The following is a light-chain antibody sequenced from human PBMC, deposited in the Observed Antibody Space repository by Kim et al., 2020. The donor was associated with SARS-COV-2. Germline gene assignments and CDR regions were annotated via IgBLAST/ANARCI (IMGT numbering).Light chain of an antibody. Sequence: VSPGTTASITCSGDKLGDKYACWYQQKPGQSPVLVIYQDSKRPSGIPERFSGSNSGNTATLTISGTQAMDEADYYCQAWDSSTGVFGGGTQLTVL. CDR3: QAWDSSTGV. CDR2: QDS. J-gene: IGLJ3*02. V-gene: IGLV3-1*01. CDR1: KLGDKY.